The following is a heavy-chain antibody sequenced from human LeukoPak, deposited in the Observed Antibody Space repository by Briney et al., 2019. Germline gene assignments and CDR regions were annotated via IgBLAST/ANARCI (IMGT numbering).Heavy chain of an antibody. CDR1: GFTFSSYD. V-gene: IGHV3-13*01. Sequence: GGSLRLSCAASGFTFSSYDMHWVRQATGKGLEWVSAIGTAGDTYYPGSVKGRFTISRENAKNSLYLQMNRLRAGDTAVYYCARGSRYYYYGMDVWGQGTTVTVSS. CDR3: ARGSRYYYYGMDV. J-gene: IGHJ6*02. CDR2: IGTAGDT.